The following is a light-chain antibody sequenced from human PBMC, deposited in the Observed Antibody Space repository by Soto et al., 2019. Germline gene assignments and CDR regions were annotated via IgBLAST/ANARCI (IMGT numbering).Light chain of an antibody. Sequence: DIQMTQSPSSLPASVGDRVTITCRASQNIRNYLNWYQHRPGKTPNLLVYAASNLRGGVPSRFSASGSGTVFTLIINSLQPEDFATYYCNQIHSTSSYTFGEGTRVDIK. CDR1: QNIRNY. CDR2: AAS. V-gene: IGKV1-39*01. J-gene: IGKJ2*01. CDR3: NQIHSTSSYT.